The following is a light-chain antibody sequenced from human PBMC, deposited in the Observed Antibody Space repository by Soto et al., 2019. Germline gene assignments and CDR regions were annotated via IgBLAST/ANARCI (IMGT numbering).Light chain of an antibody. Sequence: ESVLTQSPGTLSLSPGERATLSCRASQSVSSYLAWYQQKPGQAPRLLIYGASTRATGTPARFSGSGSETEFTLTISSLQAEDSAVYFCQQYNNWPTWTFGQGTKVDIK. CDR3: QQYNNWPTWT. CDR2: GAS. J-gene: IGKJ1*01. CDR1: QSVSSY. V-gene: IGKV3-15*01.